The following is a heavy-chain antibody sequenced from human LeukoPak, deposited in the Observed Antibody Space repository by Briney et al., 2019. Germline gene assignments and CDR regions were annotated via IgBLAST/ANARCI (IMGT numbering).Heavy chain of an antibody. J-gene: IGHJ5*02. CDR2: IDPSDSYT. CDR1: RYSFTSYW. V-gene: IGHV5-10-1*01. D-gene: IGHD6-13*01. Sequence: KCGESLKISCKGSRYSFTSYWISWVRQMPGKGLELMGRIDPSDSYTNYSPSFQGHVTISADKSISTAYLQWSSLKASDTAMYYCARFVEAAAPDWFDPWDQGTLVTVSS. CDR3: ARFVEAAAPDWFDP.